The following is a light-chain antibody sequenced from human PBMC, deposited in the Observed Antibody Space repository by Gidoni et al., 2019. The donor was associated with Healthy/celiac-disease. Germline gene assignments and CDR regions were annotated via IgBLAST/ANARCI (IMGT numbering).Light chain of an antibody. CDR2: DAS. V-gene: IGKV1-5*01. J-gene: IGKJ1*01. CDR1: QSISSW. Sequence: DIQTTQFPSTLSASVGDRVTITCRASQSISSWLAWYQQKPGKAPKLLIYDASSLESGVPSRFSGSGSGTEFTLTISSLQPDDFATYYCQQYNSYSRTFGQGTKVEIK. CDR3: QQYNSYSRT.